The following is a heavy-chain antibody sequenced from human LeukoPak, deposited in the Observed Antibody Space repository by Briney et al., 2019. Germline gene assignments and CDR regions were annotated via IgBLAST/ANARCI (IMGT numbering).Heavy chain of an antibody. D-gene: IGHD6-13*01. CDR2: INHSGST. V-gene: IGHV4-34*01. CDR1: GGSFSGYY. J-gene: IGHJ6*02. Sequence: SETLSLTCAAYGGSFSGYYWSWIRQPPGKGLEWIGEINHSGSTNYNPSLKSRVTISVDTSKNQFSLKLSSVTAADTAVYYCARISSSWYTPLSYYYYGMDVWGQGTTVTASS. CDR3: ARISSSWYTPLSYYYYGMDV.